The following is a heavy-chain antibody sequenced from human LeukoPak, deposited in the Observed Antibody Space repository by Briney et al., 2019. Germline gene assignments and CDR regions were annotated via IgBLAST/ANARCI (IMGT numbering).Heavy chain of an antibody. Sequence: GGSLRLSCAASGFTFSDAWLSWVRQAPGKGPEWVGRIKSSADGGATDYAAPVKGRFTVSRDDSKDTLYLHMNSLKTEDTAVYYCSLRYCSGTSCPGYWGQGTPVTVSS. CDR2: IKSSADGGAT. D-gene: IGHD2-8*02. CDR1: GFTFSDAW. V-gene: IGHV3-15*01. CDR3: SLRYCSGTSCPGY. J-gene: IGHJ4*02.